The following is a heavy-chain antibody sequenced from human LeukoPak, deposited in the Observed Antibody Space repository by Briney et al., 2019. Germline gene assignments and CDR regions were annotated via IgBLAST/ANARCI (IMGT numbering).Heavy chain of an antibody. Sequence: GGSLRLSCAASGFTFNSYWMSWVRQAPGKGLEWVANIKQDGSEKYYVDSVKGRFTISRDNAKNSLYLQMNSLRAEDTAVYYCASRSLLPDPYSSPSGRGYWGQGTLVTVSS. CDR3: ASRSLLPDPYSSPSGRGY. D-gene: IGHD6-6*01. CDR1: GFTFNSYW. J-gene: IGHJ4*02. CDR2: IKQDGSEK. V-gene: IGHV3-7*01.